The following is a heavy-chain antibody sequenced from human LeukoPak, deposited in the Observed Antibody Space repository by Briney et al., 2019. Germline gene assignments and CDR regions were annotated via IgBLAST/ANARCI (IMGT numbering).Heavy chain of an antibody. V-gene: IGHV3-9*03. Sequence: GRSLRLSCAASGFTFDDYAMHWVRHAPGKGLEWVSGVSWNSGSIGYADSVKGRFTISRDNAKNSLYLQMNSLRADDMAEYYCAKDKDLGKYCSGGTCGPFDYGGQGTLVIVSS. J-gene: IGHJ4*02. CDR3: AKDKDLGKYCSGGTCGPFDY. CDR1: GFTFDDYA. D-gene: IGHD2-15*01. CDR2: VSWNSGSI.